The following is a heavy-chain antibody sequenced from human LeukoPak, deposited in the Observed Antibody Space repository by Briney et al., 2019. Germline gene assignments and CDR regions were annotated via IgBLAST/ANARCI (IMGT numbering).Heavy chain of an antibody. CDR3: ARLTFFTYYYDSSDYKGFYFDY. J-gene: IGHJ4*02. D-gene: IGHD3-22*01. CDR2: IFYSGST. CDR1: GGSISSGSYY. Sequence: SETLSLTCTASGGSISSGSYYWGWVRQPPGRGLEYIGTIFYSGSTYYNPSLKSRVTMSVDTSKNHFSLRLSSVTAADTAVFYCARLTFFTYYYDSSDYKGFYFDYWGQGTLVTVSS. V-gene: IGHV4-39*02.